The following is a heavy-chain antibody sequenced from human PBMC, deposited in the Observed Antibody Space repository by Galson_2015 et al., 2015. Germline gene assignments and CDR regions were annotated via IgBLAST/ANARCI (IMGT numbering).Heavy chain of an antibody. D-gene: IGHD3-3*01. Sequence: SLRLSCAASEFTFSSYYMGWVRQAPGMGLEWVSSISSTTTYIYYADSVKGRFTISRDNAKNSLYLQMNSLGAEDTAVYYCARQILDYDFWSGYYPTNFDYWGQGTLVTVSS. CDR1: EFTFSSYY. CDR3: ARQILDYDFWSGYYPTNFDY. V-gene: IGHV3-21*01. J-gene: IGHJ4*02. CDR2: ISSTTTYI.